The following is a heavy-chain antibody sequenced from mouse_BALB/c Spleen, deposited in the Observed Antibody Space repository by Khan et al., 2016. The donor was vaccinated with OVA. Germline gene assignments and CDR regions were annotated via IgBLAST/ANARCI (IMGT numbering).Heavy chain of an antibody. CDR3: ARGYAMDY. J-gene: IGHJ4*01. V-gene: IGHV5-6-3*01. CDR2: INSNGDST. CDR1: GFTFIIYG. Sequence: EVQLQESGGGLVQPGGSLKLSCAASGFTFIIYGMSWVRQTPDKRLELVATINSNGDSTFYPDSVKGRFTNSRDNAKNTLYLQMSSLKSEDTAMYYCARGYAMDYWGQGTSVTVSS.